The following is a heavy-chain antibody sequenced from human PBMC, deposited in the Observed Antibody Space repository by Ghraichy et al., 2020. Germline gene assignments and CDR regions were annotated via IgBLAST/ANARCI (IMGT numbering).Heavy chain of an antibody. Sequence: SETLSLTCTVSGGSISSYYWSWIRQPPGKGLEWIGYIYYSGSTNYNPSLKSRVTISVDTSKNQFSLKLSSVTAADTAVYYCARGYCSGGSCYSGYFDYWGQGTLVTVSS. J-gene: IGHJ4*02. CDR1: GGSISSYY. V-gene: IGHV4-59*01. D-gene: IGHD2-15*01. CDR2: IYYSGST. CDR3: ARGYCSGGSCYSGYFDY.